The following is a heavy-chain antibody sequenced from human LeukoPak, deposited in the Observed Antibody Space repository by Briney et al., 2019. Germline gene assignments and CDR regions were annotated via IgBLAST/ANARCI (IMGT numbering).Heavy chain of an antibody. CDR2: ISYDGSNK. V-gene: IGHV3-30*18. CDR1: GFTFSSYG. Sequence: GRSLRLSCAASGFTFSSYGMHWVRQAPGKGLEWVAVISYDGSNKYYADSVKGRFTISRDNSKNTLYLQMNSLRAEDTAVYYCAKKPSYYASSPLTGPGDYWGQGTLVTVSS. D-gene: IGHD3-22*01. J-gene: IGHJ4*02. CDR3: AKKPSYYASSPLTGPGDY.